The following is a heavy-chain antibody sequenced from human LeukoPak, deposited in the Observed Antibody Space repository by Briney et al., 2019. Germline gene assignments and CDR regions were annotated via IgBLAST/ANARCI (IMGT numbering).Heavy chain of an antibody. CDR2: ISSSSSHI. D-gene: IGHD2-2*01. CDR3: AREGYQLLAFDY. V-gene: IGHV3-21*01. CDR1: GFTFSSYS. Sequence: GGSLRLSCAASGFTFSSYSMSWVRQAPGKGLEWVSSISSSSSHIYYADSVKGRFTISRDNAKNSLYLQMNSLRAEDTAVYYCAREGYQLLAFDYWGQGTLVTVSS. J-gene: IGHJ4*02.